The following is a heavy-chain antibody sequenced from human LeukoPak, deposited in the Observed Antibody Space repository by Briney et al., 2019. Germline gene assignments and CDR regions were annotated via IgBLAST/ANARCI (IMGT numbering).Heavy chain of an antibody. CDR2: ISYDGSDK. Sequence: PGGSLRLSCAASAFTFSNYGMHWVRQAPGKGLEWVAVISYDGSDKYYADSVKGRFTISRDNSKNTVYLQMNSLRAEDTAVYYCAKGISGGDCPDYWGQGTPVTVSS. D-gene: IGHD2-21*02. CDR3: AKGISGGDCPDY. V-gene: IGHV3-30*18. J-gene: IGHJ4*02. CDR1: AFTFSNYG.